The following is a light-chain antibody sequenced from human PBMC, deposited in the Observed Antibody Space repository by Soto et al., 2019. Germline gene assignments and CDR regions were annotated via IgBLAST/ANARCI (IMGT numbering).Light chain of an antibody. Sequence: IVLSQSPGTLSLSPGERATLSCRASQSVSSSYLAWYQQKPGQAPRPLIYGASSRAIGIPDRFSGSGSGTDFTLTISRLEPEDFAVYYCQQYGCSPWTFGQGTKVDIK. V-gene: IGKV3-20*01. CDR1: QSVSSSY. J-gene: IGKJ1*01. CDR2: GAS. CDR3: QQYGCSPWT.